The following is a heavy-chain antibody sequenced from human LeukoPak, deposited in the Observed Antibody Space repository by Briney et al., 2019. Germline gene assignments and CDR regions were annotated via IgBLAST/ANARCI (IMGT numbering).Heavy chain of an antibody. V-gene: IGHV4-39*01. J-gene: IGHJ2*01. Sequence: SETLSLTCAVYGGSFSGYYWGWIRQPPGKGLEWIGSIYYSGSTYYNPSLKSRVTISVDTSKNQFSLKLSSVTAADTAVYYCARRYYTDWYFDLWGRGTLVTVSS. CDR3: ARRYYTDWYFDL. CDR2: IYYSGST. CDR1: GGSFSGYY. D-gene: IGHD2-2*02.